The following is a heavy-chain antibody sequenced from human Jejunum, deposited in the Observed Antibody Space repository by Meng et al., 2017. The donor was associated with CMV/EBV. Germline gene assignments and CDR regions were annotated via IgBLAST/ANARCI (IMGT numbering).Heavy chain of an antibody. Sequence: GSNINSVRYGAWIRQPPGKGLEWIGSIYYTGQTYHNPSLKSRVTISVDTSKNQFSLRLSSVTAADTAVYYCARDMGRQLVPVYSDYWGQGTLVTVSS. CDR1: GSNINSVRY. D-gene: IGHD1-1*01. CDR2: IYYTGQT. J-gene: IGHJ4*02. V-gene: IGHV4-39*07. CDR3: ARDMGRQLVPVYSDY.